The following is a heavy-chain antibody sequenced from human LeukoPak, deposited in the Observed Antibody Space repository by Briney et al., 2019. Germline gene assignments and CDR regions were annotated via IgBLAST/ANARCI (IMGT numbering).Heavy chain of an antibody. CDR2: ISSSGSTI. Sequence: GGSLRLSCAASGFTFSSYSMNWVRQAPGKGLEWVSYISSSGSTIYYADSVKGRFTISRDNAKNSLYLQMNSLRAEDTAVYYCAREVGVVRYYYYGMDVWGQGTTVTVSS. J-gene: IGHJ6*02. D-gene: IGHD3-3*01. CDR3: AREVGVVRYYYYGMDV. V-gene: IGHV3-48*04. CDR1: GFTFSSYS.